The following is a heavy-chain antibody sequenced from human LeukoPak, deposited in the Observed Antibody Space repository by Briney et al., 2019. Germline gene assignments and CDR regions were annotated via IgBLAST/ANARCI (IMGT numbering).Heavy chain of an antibody. D-gene: IGHD6-13*01. CDR3: ARESDSSSWWNVDDYYYMDV. CDR2: ISSSGSNI. J-gene: IGHJ6*03. V-gene: IGHV3-11*01. Sequence: GGSLRLSCAASGFTFSDYYMSWIRQAPGRGVEWVSYISSSGSNIYNADCVKGRFTISRDNAKNSLYLQMNSLRAEDTAVYYCARESDSSSWWNVDDYYYMDVWGKGTTVTVSS. CDR1: GFTFSDYY.